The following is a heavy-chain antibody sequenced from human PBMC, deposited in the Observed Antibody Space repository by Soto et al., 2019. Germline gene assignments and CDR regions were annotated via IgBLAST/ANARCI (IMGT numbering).Heavy chain of an antibody. Sequence: EVQLVESGGGLVRPRGSLRLSCAASGFSFSTYWMNWVRQAPGKGLEWVAIIKKDGSEKLYVDSVKGRFTISRDNARNSLYLEMNSLRAEDTAVYYCVAGSGWLPDFWGQGTLVTVSS. V-gene: IGHV3-7*01. D-gene: IGHD6-19*01. CDR3: VAGSGWLPDF. CDR1: GFSFSTYW. J-gene: IGHJ4*02. CDR2: IKKDGSEK.